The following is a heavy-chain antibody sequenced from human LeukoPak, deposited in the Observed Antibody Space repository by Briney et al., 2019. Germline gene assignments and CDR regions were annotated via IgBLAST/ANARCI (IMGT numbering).Heavy chain of an antibody. D-gene: IGHD6-13*01. V-gene: IGHV3-30*18. CDR3: AKGRDSRDLDY. CDR2: ISYDGSNK. CDR1: GFTFSSYG. J-gene: IGHJ4*02. Sequence: GGSLRLSCAASGFTFSSYGMHWVRQAPGKGLEWVAVISYDGSNKYYAASVTGRFTISRDNSKNTLYLQMNSLRAEDTAVYYCAKGRDSRDLDYWGQGTLVTVSS.